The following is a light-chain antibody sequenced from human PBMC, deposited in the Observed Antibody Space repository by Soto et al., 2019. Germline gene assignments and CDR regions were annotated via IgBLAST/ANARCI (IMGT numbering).Light chain of an antibody. Sequence: EIVLTQSPGTLSLSPGERATLSCRASQSVSSSYLAWYQQKPGQAPRLLIYVASSRVTGIPDRFSGSGSGPVFTLTISRLEPQDFAVYYCQQYGSSPPMTFGQGTKVAIK. CDR2: VAS. V-gene: IGKV3-20*01. CDR1: QSVSSSY. J-gene: IGKJ1*01. CDR3: QQYGSSPPMT.